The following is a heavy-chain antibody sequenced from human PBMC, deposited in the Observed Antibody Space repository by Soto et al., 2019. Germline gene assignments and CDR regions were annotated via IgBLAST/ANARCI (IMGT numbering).Heavy chain of an antibody. CDR1: GFTFSDYY. CDR3: ARSSDFWSGSGPRRAFDI. Sequence: PGGSLRLSCAASGFTFSDYYMSWIRQAPGKGLEWVSYISSSGSTIYYADSVKDRFTISRDNAKNSLYLQMNSLRAEDTAVYYCARSSDFWSGSGPRRAFDIWGQGTMVTVS. D-gene: IGHD3-3*01. CDR2: ISSSGSTI. V-gene: IGHV3-11*01. J-gene: IGHJ3*02.